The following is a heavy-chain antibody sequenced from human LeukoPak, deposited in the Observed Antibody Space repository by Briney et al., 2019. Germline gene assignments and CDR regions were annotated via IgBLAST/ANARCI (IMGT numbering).Heavy chain of an antibody. CDR2: INSDGSST. CDR3: ARVYLERLTAGYFDH. Sequence: QPGGSLRHSCATYGFTFISYLMQWVRQAPGRGVVWVSCINSDGSSTSYADSVKGRFTISRENSKSTLYLQMNSLRDDDSAAYFCARVYLERLTAGYFDHWGQGTQVTVSP. V-gene: IGHV3-74*01. J-gene: IGHJ4*02. D-gene: IGHD2-8*01. CDR1: GFTFISYL.